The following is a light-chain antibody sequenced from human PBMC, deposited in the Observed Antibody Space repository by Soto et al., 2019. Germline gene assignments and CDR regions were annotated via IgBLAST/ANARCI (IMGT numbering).Light chain of an antibody. V-gene: IGLV2-14*01. CDR3: RSYTSSSTPL. Sequence: QSVLTQPASVSGSPGQSITISCTGTSSDVGGYNYVSWYQQHPGKAPKLLIYDVSNRPSGVSNRFSGSKSGNTASRTISGLQAEDEADYYCRSYTSSSTPLFGGGTKVTVL. CDR1: SSDVGGYNY. J-gene: IGLJ2*01. CDR2: DVS.